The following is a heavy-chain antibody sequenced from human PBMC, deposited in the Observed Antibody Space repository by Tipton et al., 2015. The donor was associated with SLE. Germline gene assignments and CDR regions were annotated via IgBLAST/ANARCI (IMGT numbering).Heavy chain of an antibody. D-gene: IGHD1-1*01. CDR3: ARQGSAIGTTSDS. CDR1: GGSISSYY. V-gene: IGHV4-59*01. CDR2: IYYSGST. J-gene: IGHJ4*02. Sequence: GLVKPSETLSLTCTVSGGSISSYYWSWIRQPPGKGLEWIGYIYYSGSTNYNPSLKSRVTVSVDTSKNQLSLKLSSVTAADTAVYYCARQGSAIGTTSDSWGQGTLVTVSS.